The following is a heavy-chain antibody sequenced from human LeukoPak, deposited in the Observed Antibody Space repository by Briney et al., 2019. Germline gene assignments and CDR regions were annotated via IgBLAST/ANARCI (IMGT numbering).Heavy chain of an antibody. J-gene: IGHJ4*02. Sequence: PGGSLRLSCAASGFTFSSYEMNWVRQAPGKGLEWVSYISSSGSTIYYADSVKGRFTISRDNAKNSLYLQMNSLRAEDTALYYCAKVLSAGASKDVWHFDYWGQGTLVTVSS. V-gene: IGHV3-48*03. D-gene: IGHD1-26*01. CDR3: AKVLSAGASKDVWHFDY. CDR2: ISSSGSTI. CDR1: GFTFSSYE.